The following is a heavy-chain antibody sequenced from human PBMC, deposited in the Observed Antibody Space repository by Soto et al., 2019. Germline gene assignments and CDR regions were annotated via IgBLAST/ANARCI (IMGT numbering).Heavy chain of an antibody. D-gene: IGHD6-6*01. V-gene: IGHV1-18*03. J-gene: IGHJ4*02. CDR3: ASHSGQLPYYFDY. Sequence: ASVKVSCKASGFTFTNYGISWVRQAPGQGLEWMGWISAYKGNTNYAQKFQGRVTMTTDTSTSTAYLELRSLRSDDMAVYFCASHSGQLPYYFDYWGQGTQVTVSS. CDR1: GFTFTNYG. CDR2: ISAYKGNT.